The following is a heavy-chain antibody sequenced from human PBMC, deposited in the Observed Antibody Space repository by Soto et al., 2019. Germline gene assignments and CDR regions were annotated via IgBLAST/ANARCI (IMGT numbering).Heavy chain of an antibody. J-gene: IGHJ4*02. V-gene: IGHV1-69*01. CDR2: IIPIFGTA. CDR1: GGTFSSYA. Sequence: QVQLVQSGAEVQKPGSSVKVSCKASGGTFSSYAISWVRQAPGQGLEWMGGIIPIFGTANYAQKFQGRVTITADESTSTAYMELSSLRSEDTAVYYCARGPKSLWFGELLFGAFDYWGQGTLVTVSS. D-gene: IGHD3-10*01. CDR3: ARGPKSLWFGELLFGAFDY.